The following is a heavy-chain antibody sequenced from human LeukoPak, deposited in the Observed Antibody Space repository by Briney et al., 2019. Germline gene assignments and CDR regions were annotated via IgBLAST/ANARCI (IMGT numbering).Heavy chain of an antibody. D-gene: IGHD3-3*01. CDR1: GGSISSGDYY. CDR3: ARAIQYYDFWSGSRLRLGFDP. V-gene: IGHV4-30-4*01. Sequence: SQTLSLTCTVSGGSISSGDYYWSWIRQPPGKGLEWIGYIYYSGSTYYNPSLKSRVTISVDTSKNQFSLKLSSVTAADTAVYYCARAIQYYDFWSGSRLRLGFDPWGQGTLVTVSS. CDR2: IYYSGST. J-gene: IGHJ5*02.